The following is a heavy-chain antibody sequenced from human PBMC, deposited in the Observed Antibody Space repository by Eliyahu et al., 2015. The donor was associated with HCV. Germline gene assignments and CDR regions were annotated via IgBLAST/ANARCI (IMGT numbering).Heavy chain of an antibody. D-gene: IGHD3-10*01. V-gene: IGHV4-34*01. CDR1: GGSFSGYY. CDR3: ARGGPKGMVRGVIIKERYYFDY. Sequence: QVQLQQWGAGLLKPSETLSLTCAVYGGSFSGYYWSWIRQPPGKGLEWIGEINHSGSTNYNPSLKSRVTISVDTSKNQFSLKLSSVTAADTAVYYCARGGPKGMVRGVIIKERYYFDYWGQGTLVTVSS. J-gene: IGHJ4*02. CDR2: INHSGST.